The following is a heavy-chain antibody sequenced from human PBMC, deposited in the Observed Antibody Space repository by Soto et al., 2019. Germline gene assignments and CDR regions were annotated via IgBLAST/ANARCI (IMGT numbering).Heavy chain of an antibody. CDR3: ARMVDTPMDPFDY. J-gene: IGHJ4*02. CDR1: GGTFSSYT. Sequence: VQLVQSGAEVKKPGSSVKVSCKASGGTFSSYTISWVRQAPGQGLEWMGRIIPILGIANYAQKFQGRVTITADKSTSTAYMELSSLRSEDTAVYYCARMVDTPMDPFDYWGQGTLVTVSS. V-gene: IGHV1-69*02. D-gene: IGHD5-18*01. CDR2: IIPILGIA.